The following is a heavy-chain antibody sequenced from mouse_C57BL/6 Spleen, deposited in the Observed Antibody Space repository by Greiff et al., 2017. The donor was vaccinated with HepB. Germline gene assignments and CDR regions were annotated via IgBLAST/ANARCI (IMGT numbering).Heavy chain of an antibody. Sequence: QVQLQQSGAELVRPGASVTLSCKASGYTFTDYEMHWVKQTPVHGLEWIGAIDPEAGGTAYNQKFKGKAILTADKSSSTAYMELRSLTSEDSAVYYCTIYDYDVGAWFAYWGQGTLVTVSA. CDR2: IDPEAGGT. J-gene: IGHJ3*01. D-gene: IGHD2-4*01. CDR3: TIYDYDVGAWFAY. V-gene: IGHV1-15*01. CDR1: GYTFTDYE.